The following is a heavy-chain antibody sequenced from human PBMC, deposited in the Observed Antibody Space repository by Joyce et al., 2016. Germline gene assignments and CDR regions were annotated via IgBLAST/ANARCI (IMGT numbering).Heavy chain of an antibody. D-gene: IGHD3-16*01. CDR3: ARGGISYYYAMDV. CDR2: ISGNSYYI. J-gene: IGHJ6*02. V-gene: IGHV3-21*01. Sequence: QLVESGGGVVKPGGSLRLSCEASGSTFSSSSRSWFRQAPGKGLEGVAAISGNSYYIFHAETVRGRFTVSRDNAKKTLYLQMNSLRAEDSAVFYCARGGISYYYAMDVWGQGTTVTVSS. CDR1: GSTFSSSS.